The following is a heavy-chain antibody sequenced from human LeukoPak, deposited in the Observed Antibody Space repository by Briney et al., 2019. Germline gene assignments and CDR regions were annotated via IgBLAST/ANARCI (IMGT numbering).Heavy chain of an antibody. J-gene: IGHJ5*02. CDR3: ARGVAEGTSCCNWFDP. CDR2: IDHSGST. Sequence: SETLSLTCAVYGGSFSGYYWSWIRQPPGKGLEWIGEIDHSGSTNYNPSLKSRVTISVDTSKNQFSLKLSSVTAADTAVYYCARGVAEGTSCCNWFDPWGQGTLVTVSS. CDR1: GGSFSGYY. V-gene: IGHV4-34*01. D-gene: IGHD2-2*01.